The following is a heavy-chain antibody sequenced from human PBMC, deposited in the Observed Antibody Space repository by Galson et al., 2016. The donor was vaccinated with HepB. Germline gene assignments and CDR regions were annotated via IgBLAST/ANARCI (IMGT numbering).Heavy chain of an antibody. Sequence: SLRLSCAASGFSFSTHSLNWVRQAPGKGLEWVSSISSRSLHIYYADSLRGRFTISRDDAKNSLYLQMDSLRDEDTAVYYCARWGDDYNPYYYGLDVWGQGTTVTASS. V-gene: IGHV3-21*06. CDR2: ISSRSLHI. CDR3: ARWGDDYNPYYYGLDV. J-gene: IGHJ6*02. CDR1: GFSFSTHS. D-gene: IGHD5-24*01.